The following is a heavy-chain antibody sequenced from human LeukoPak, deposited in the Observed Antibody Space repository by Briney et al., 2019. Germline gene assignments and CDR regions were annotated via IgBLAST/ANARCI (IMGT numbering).Heavy chain of an antibody. D-gene: IGHD6-19*01. V-gene: IGHV4-39*01. CDR3: ARHVYSSGWFDAFDI. CDR1: GGSISSSSYY. Sequence: SETLSLTCTVSGGSISSSSYYWGWIRQPPGKGLEWIGSIYYSGSTYYNPSLKSRVTISVDTSKNQFSLKLSSVTAADTAVYYCARHVYSSGWFDAFDIWGQGTLVTVSS. CDR2: IYYSGST. J-gene: IGHJ3*02.